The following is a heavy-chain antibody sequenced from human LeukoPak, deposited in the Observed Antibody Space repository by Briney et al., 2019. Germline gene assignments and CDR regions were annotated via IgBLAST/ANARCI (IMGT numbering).Heavy chain of an antibody. J-gene: IGHJ6*03. CDR2: IKSKTDGGTT. Sequence: PGGSLRLSCVASGFTFKSAWMTWVRQAPGKGLEWVGRIKSKTDGGTTDYAAPVKGRFTISRDDSKNTLYLQMNSLKTEDTAVYYCEGTGLDSYYGSGRPIGAYYYYYYMDVWGKGTTVTVSS. D-gene: IGHD3-10*01. V-gene: IGHV3-15*01. CDR3: EGTGLDSYYGSGRPIGAYYYYYYMDV. CDR1: GFTFKSAW.